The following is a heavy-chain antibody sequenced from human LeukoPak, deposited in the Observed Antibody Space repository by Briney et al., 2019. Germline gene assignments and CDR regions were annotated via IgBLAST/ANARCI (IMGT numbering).Heavy chain of an antibody. D-gene: IGHD6-13*01. J-gene: IGHJ6*02. CDR3: AIDHDIAAAGTGSYGMDV. CDR1: GGSISSSNW. V-gene: IGHV4-4*02. CDR2: IYHSGST. Sequence: PSGTLSLTCAVSGGSISSSNWWSWVRQPPGKGLEWIGEIYHSGSTNYNPSLKSRVTISVDKSKNQFSLKLSSVTAADTAVYYCAIDHDIAAAGTGSYGMDVWGQGTTVTVSS.